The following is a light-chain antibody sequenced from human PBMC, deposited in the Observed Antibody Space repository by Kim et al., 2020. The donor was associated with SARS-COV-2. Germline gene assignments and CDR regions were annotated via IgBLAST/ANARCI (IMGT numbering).Light chain of an antibody. Sequence: EIVLTQSPGTLSLSPGERVTLSCRASQSIISSYLAWYQQKPGQAPRLLIYSISTRATGIPDRFTGSGSGTDFTLTISRLEPEDFAMYYCQQYGSSPLTFGGGTKVDIK. V-gene: IGKV3-20*01. CDR3: QQYGSSPLT. CDR1: QSIISSY. J-gene: IGKJ4*01. CDR2: SIS.